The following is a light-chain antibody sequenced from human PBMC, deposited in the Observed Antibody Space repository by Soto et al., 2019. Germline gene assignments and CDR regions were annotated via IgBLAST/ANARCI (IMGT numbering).Light chain of an antibody. V-gene: IGLV2-23*02. CDR1: TSDVACYDL. J-gene: IGLJ2*01. CDR3: CTYAGHVPK. CDR2: EVD. Sequence: QSALTQPASVSGSPGQSITISCAGTTSDVACYDLVSWYQQHPGRAPKLLIYEVDKRPSGISVRFSGSKSGATASLTISGLLPEDEAVYFCCTYAGHVPKFGGGTKLTVL.